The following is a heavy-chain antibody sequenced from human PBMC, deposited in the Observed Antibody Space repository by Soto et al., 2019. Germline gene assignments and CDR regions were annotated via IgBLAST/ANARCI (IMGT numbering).Heavy chain of an antibody. CDR1: GYTFTSYY. J-gene: IGHJ4*02. Sequence: ASVKVSFKASGYTFTSYYMHWVRQAPGQGLEWMGIINPSGGSTSYAQKFQGRVTMTRNTSISTAYMELSSLRSEDTAVYYCAREKSSGYYYDYWGQGTLVTVSS. V-gene: IGHV1-46*01. CDR2: INPSGGST. CDR3: AREKSSGYYYDY. D-gene: IGHD3-22*01.